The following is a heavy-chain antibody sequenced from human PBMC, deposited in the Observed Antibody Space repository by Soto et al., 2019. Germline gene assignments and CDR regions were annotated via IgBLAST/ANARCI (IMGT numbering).Heavy chain of an antibody. CDR1: GFTFSSYA. CDR2: ISGSDDST. Sequence: EVQLLESGGGLVQPGESLRLSCAASGFTFSSYAMSWVRQAPGKGLEWVSVISGSDDSTYYADSVKGRFTISRDNSKXXXXXXXXXXXXXXXXVYXXXXXXSSSTFDYWGQGTLVTVSS. V-gene: IGHV3-23*01. CDR3: XXXXSSSTFDY. J-gene: IGHJ4*02. D-gene: IGHD6-6*01.